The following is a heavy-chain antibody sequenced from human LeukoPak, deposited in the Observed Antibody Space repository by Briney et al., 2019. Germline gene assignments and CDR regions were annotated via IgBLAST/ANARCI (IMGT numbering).Heavy chain of an antibody. V-gene: IGHV3-23*01. CDR1: GFTFSSYA. D-gene: IGHD4-17*01. Sequence: GGSLRLSCAASGFTFSSYAMSWVRQAPGEGLEWVSAIGGSGVHTYYADSAKGRFTISRDNSKSTLYLQMNNLRGEDTAVYYCAKDRMVTTGLGALDIWAQGQWSPSLQ. CDR3: AKDRMVTTGLGALDI. CDR2: IGGSGVHT. J-gene: IGHJ3*02.